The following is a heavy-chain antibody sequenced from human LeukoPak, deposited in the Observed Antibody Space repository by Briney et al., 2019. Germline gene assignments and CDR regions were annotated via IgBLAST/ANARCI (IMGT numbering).Heavy chain of an antibody. CDR3: ASTNYYDSSGYPQSPSKLDY. V-gene: IGHV4-4*07. D-gene: IGHD3-22*01. CDR2: IYTSGST. J-gene: IGHJ4*02. Sequence: SETLSLTCTVSGGSISSYYWSWIRQPAGKGLEWIGRIYTSGSTNYNPSLKSRVTMSVDTSKNQFFLKLSSVTAADTAVYYCASTNYYDSSGYPQSPSKLDYWGQGTLVTVSS. CDR1: GGSISSYY.